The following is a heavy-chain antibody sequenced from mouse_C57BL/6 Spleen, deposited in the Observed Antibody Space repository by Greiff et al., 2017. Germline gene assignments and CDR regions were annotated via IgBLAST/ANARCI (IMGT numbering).Heavy chain of an antibody. Sequence: DVHLVESGGGLVKPGGSLKLSCAASGFTFSSYAMSWVRQTPEKRLEWVATISDGGSYTYYPDNVKGRFTISRDNAKNNRYLQMSHLKSEDTAMYYCARDIYDGSWFAYWGQGTLVTVSA. CDR1: GFTFSSYA. CDR3: ARDIYDGSWFAY. J-gene: IGHJ3*01. V-gene: IGHV5-4*01. CDR2: ISDGGSYT. D-gene: IGHD2-3*01.